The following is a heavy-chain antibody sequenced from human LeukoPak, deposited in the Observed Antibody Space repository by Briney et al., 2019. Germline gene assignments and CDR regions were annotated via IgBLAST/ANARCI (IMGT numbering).Heavy chain of an antibody. D-gene: IGHD3-22*01. J-gene: IGHJ4*02. V-gene: IGHV3-48*01. Sequence: PGGSLRLSCAASGFTFSSYSMNWVRQAPGKGLEWVSYISSSSSTIYYADSVKGRFTISRDNAKNSLYLQMNSLRAEDTALYYCARDNTFYDSSGYYSDYWGQGTLVTVSS. CDR3: ARDNTFYDSSGYYSDY. CDR1: GFTFSSYS. CDR2: ISSSSSTI.